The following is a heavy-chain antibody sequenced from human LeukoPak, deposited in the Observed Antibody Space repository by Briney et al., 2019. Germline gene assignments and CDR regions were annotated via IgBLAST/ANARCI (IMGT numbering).Heavy chain of an antibody. V-gene: IGHV5-51*01. CDR3: ARHGGIAAAGTFGFDP. Sequence: GESLKISXKGSGYSFTSYWIGWVRQMPGKGLEWMGIIYPGDSDTIYSPSFQGQVTISADKSISTAYLQWSSLKASDTAMYYCARHGGIAAAGTFGFDPWGQGTLVTVSS. D-gene: IGHD6-13*01. CDR1: GYSFTSYW. J-gene: IGHJ5*02. CDR2: IYPGDSDT.